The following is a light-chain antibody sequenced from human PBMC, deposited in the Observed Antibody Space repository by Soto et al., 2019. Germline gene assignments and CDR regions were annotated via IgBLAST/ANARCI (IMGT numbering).Light chain of an antibody. V-gene: IGKV1-5*03. Sequence: SQRTQCPYTLSGSVGKRVTITVRASQTISSWLAWYQQKPGKAPKLLIYKASTLKSGVPSRFSGSGSGTEFTLTISSLQPDDFATYYCQHYNSYSEAFGQGTKVDIK. CDR1: QTISSW. CDR3: QHYNSYSEA. J-gene: IGKJ1*01. CDR2: KAS.